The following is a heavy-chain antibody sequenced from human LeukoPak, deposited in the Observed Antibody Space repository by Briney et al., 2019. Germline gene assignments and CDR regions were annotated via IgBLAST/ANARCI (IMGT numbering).Heavy chain of an antibody. CDR1: GGSFSGYY. D-gene: IGHD3-10*01. V-gene: IGHV4-34*01. J-gene: IGHJ5*02. Sequence: PSETLSLTCAVYGGSFSGYYWSWIRQPPGKGLEWIGEINHSGSTNYNPSLKSRVTISVDTSKNQFSLKLSSVTAADTAVYYCARGQGYYYGSGSYYGPWGQGTLVTVSS. CDR3: ARGQGYYYGSGSYYGP. CDR2: INHSGST.